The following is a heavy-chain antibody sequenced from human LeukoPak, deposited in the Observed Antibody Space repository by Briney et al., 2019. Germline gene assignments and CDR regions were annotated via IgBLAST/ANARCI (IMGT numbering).Heavy chain of an antibody. D-gene: IGHD6-13*01. CDR1: GGSISSYY. J-gene: IGHJ6*02. Sequence: SETLSLTCTVSGGSISSYYWSWIRQPPGKGLEWIGYIYYSGSTNYNPSLKSRVTISVDTSKNQFSLKLSSVTAADTAVYYCARARRYEQQLVYYYYGMDVWGQGTTVTVSS. CDR2: IYYSGST. V-gene: IGHV4-59*12. CDR3: ARARRYEQQLVYYYYGMDV.